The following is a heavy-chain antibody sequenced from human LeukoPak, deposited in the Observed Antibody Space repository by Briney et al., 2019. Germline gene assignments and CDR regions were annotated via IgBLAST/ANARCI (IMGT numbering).Heavy chain of an antibody. Sequence: PSETLSLTCTVSGGSISSSSYYWGWIRQPPGKGLEWIGSIYYSGSTYYNPSLKSRVTISVDTSKNQFSLKLSSVTAADTAVYYCARQLRAAARYVLYYYYMDVWGKGTTVTISS. V-gene: IGHV4-39*01. CDR1: GGSISSSSYY. CDR2: IYYSGST. J-gene: IGHJ6*03. CDR3: ARQLRAAARYVLYYYYMDV. D-gene: IGHD6-13*01.